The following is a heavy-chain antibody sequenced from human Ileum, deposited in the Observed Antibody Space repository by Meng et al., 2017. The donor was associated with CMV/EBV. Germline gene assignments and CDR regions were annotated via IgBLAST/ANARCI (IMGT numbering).Heavy chain of an antibody. CDR2: INDDGSSR. D-gene: IGHD2-2*01. Sequence: GGSLRLSCTASGFTFSTYWMHWVRQAPGKGLVWVSRINDDGSSRSYAGSVKGRFTISRDNAKNTVYLQMNRLRAEETAVYYCARGYSVVARAAMGTWGQGTLVTIGS. J-gene: IGHJ5*02. CDR1: GFTFSTYW. V-gene: IGHV3-74*01. CDR3: ARGYSVVARAAMGT.